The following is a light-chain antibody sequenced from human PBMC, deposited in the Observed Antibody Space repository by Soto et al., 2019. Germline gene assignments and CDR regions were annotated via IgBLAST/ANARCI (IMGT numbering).Light chain of an antibody. J-gene: IGKJ4*01. Sequence: EIVLTQSPGTLSLSPGERATLSCRASQSVSSSYLAWYQQKPGLAPRLLIYGVSTRATGIPARFSGSGSGTDFTLTISSLEPEDFAVYYCQQRGNWPSFGGGTKVDI. CDR3: QQRGNWPS. CDR1: QSVSSSY. V-gene: IGKV3D-20*02. CDR2: GVS.